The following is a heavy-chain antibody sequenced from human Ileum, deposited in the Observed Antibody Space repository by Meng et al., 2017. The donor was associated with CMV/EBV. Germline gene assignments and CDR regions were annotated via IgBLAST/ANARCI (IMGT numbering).Heavy chain of an antibody. CDR2: ISSSGSTI. CDR3: ARLYSSSSGKGMDV. J-gene: IGHJ6*02. D-gene: IGHD6-6*01. CDR1: GFTFNSYE. V-gene: IGHV3-48*03. Sequence: GESLKISCVASGFTFNSYEMKWVRQAPGKGLEWVSYISSSGSTIYYADSVKGRFTIPRDNAKNSLYLQMNSLRAEDTAVYYCARLYSSSSGKGMDVWGQGTTVTVSS.